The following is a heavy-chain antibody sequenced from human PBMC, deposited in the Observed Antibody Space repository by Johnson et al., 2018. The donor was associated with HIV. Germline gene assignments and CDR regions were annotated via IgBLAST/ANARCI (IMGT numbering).Heavy chain of an antibody. CDR3: ARAGSSSDDAFDI. CDR1: GFTFNSYG. Sequence: QMQLVESGGGVVQPGGSLRLSCAASGFTFNSYGMDWVRQAPGKGLEWVAFIQYDGNTKYYIDSVKGRFTVSRDNSKNTLYLQMKSLRPEDAAVYYCARAGSSSDDAFDIWGQGTMVTVSS. CDR2: IQYDGNTK. J-gene: IGHJ3*02. V-gene: IGHV3-30*02. D-gene: IGHD6-6*01.